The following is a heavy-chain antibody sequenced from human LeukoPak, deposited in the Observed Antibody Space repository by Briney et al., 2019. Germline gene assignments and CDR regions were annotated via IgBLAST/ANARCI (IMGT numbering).Heavy chain of an antibody. D-gene: IGHD3-22*01. Sequence: ASVKVSCTASGCTFTSYGISWVRQAPGQGLEWMGWISAYNGNTNYAQKLQGRVTMTTDTSTSTAYMELRSLRSDDTAVYYCARDDRSGYYLDYWGQGTLVTVSS. CDR3: ARDDRSGYYLDY. V-gene: IGHV1-18*01. CDR2: ISAYNGNT. CDR1: GCTFTSYG. J-gene: IGHJ4*02.